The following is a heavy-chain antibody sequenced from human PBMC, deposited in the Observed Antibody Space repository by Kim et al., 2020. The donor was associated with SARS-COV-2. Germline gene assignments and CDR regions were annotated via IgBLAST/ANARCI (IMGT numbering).Heavy chain of an antibody. V-gene: IGHV3-48*04. D-gene: IGHD6-13*01. CDR1: GFTFSSYS. CDR3: ARVGRERYSSSWPLFTYYYYGMDV. Sequence: GGSLRLSCAASGFTFSSYSMNWVRQAPGKGLEWVSYISSSSSTIYYADSVKGRFTISRDNAKNSLYLQMNSLRAEDTAVYYCARVGRERYSSSWPLFTYYYYGMDVWGQGTTVTVSS. CDR2: ISSSSSTI. J-gene: IGHJ6*02.